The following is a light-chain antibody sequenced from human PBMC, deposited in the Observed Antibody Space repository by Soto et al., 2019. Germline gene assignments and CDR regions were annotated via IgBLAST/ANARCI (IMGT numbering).Light chain of an antibody. J-gene: IGLJ2*01. Sequence: QSVLTQPPSASGTPGQRVTISCSGSSSNIGSNYVYWYQQLPGTAPKLLIYRNNQRPSGVPDRFSGSKSGTSASLAISGLRSEDEADYYCSSYTTGGTLVFGGGTKLTVL. CDR1: SSNIGSNY. CDR3: SSYTTGGTLV. V-gene: IGLV1-47*01. CDR2: RNN.